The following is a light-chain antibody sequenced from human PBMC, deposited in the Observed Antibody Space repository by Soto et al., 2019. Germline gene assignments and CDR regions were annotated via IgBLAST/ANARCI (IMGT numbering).Light chain of an antibody. J-gene: IGLJ2*01. CDR3: QVWDSSSDHVV. CDR2: YDS. Sequence: SYELTQPPSLSVAPGKTARITCGGNNIGSKSVHWYQQKSGQAPVLVIYYDSDRPSGIPERFSGSNSGNTATLTISRVEAGDEADYYCQVWDSSSDHVVFGGGTKLTVL. V-gene: IGLV3-21*04. CDR1: NIGSKS.